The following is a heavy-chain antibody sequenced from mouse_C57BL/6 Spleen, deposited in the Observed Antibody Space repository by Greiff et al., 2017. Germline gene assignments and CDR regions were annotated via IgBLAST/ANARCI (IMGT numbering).Heavy chain of an antibody. CDR2: ISSGGDYI. CDR1: GFTFSSYA. J-gene: IGHJ2*01. Sequence: EVKLVESGAGLVKPGGSLKLSCAASGFTFSSYAMSWVRQTPEQRLEWVAYISSGGDYIYYADTVKGRFTISRDNARNTLYLQMSSLKSEDTAMYYCTRDGGYYYGSFDYWGQGTTLTVSS. CDR3: TRDGGYYYGSFDY. D-gene: IGHD1-1*01. V-gene: IGHV5-9-1*02.